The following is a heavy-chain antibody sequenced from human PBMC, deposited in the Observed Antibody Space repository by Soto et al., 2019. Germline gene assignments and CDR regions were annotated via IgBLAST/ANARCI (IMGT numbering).Heavy chain of an antibody. Sequence: GASVQVYCKASGYSFTHNDVSWVRQPTGQGLEWMGWMNPGSGDTGYAQKFQGRVTMTRDISIATAYMELSSLRSDDTAIYYCAGMETFGSLYWFAPWGQGTLVTVS. D-gene: IGHD3-16*01. CDR1: GYSFTHND. J-gene: IGHJ5*02. CDR2: MNPGSGDT. V-gene: IGHV1-8*01. CDR3: AGMETFGSLYWFAP.